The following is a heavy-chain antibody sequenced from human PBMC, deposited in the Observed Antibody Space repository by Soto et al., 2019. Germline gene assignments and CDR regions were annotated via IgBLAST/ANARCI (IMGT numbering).Heavy chain of an antibody. Sequence: QVQLVQSGAEVKKPGASVKVSCKASGYTFTGYYMHWVRQAPGQGLEWMGWINPNSGGTNYAQKFQGWVTMTRDTSISTAYMELSRLRSDDTAVYYCARDKGYYDFWSGYYYYYGMDVWGQGTTVTVSS. J-gene: IGHJ6*02. CDR3: ARDKGYYDFWSGYYYYYGMDV. D-gene: IGHD3-3*01. V-gene: IGHV1-2*04. CDR2: INPNSGGT. CDR1: GYTFTGYY.